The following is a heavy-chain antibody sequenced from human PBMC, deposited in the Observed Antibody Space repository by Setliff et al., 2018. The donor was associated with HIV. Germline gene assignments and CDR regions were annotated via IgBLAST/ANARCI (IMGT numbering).Heavy chain of an antibody. Sequence: PGGSLRLSCEVSGFSLSDYYMCWIRQAPGKGLEWVSYISSSGSTIYYGDSVKGRFTVSKDTSKNQVVLTVTNMDPVDTATYYCARVKKRLTIFGVVIEDYMDIWGKGTTVTVSS. D-gene: IGHD3-3*01. V-gene: IGHV3-11*01. CDR2: ISSSGSTI. J-gene: IGHJ6*03. CDR1: GFSLSDYY. CDR3: ARVKKRLTIFGVVIEDYMDI.